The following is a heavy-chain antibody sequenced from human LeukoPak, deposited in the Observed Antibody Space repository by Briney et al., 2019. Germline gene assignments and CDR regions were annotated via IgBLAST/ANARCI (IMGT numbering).Heavy chain of an antibody. D-gene: IGHD2/OR15-2a*01. CDR3: AKSISMDFEY. J-gene: IGHJ4*02. V-gene: IGHV4-39*07. CDR2: IYYSGIT. CDR1: ADSISNYNYF. Sequence: SETLSLTCTASADSISNYNYFWGWIRQPPGKGLEWIGSIYYSGITYYNPSLNSRVTISVDRSKNQFSLKLTSVTAADTAVYYCAKSISMDFEYWGQGTLVTVSP.